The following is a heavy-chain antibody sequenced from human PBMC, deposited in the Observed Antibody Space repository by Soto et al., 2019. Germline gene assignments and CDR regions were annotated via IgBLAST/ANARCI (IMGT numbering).Heavy chain of an antibody. CDR3: ARDQEPGNCRGGSCWVYHGMDV. CDR2: ISYDGDNK. D-gene: IGHD2-15*01. Sequence: VQLVESGGGVVQPGGSLRLSCAASGFTFNSYAVHWVRQTPGKGLEWVAVISYDGDNKYYADSVKGRFTIFRDNSNSTVFLQVNSRRPEDTALYLCARDQEPGNCRGGSCWVYHGMDVWGQGATVTVSS. CDR1: GFTFNSYA. J-gene: IGHJ6*02. V-gene: IGHV3-30-3*01.